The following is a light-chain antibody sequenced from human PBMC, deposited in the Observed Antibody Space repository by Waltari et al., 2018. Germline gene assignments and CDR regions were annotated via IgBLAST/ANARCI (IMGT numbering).Light chain of an antibody. V-gene: IGLV1-40*01. J-gene: IGLJ3*02. CDR2: GTS. Sequence: QSVLTPPPSVSGAPGQRVPISCSGSSSNIGARSDVPWYQQLPGTAPKLLIYGTSIRPSGVPDRFSGSKSGTSASLAITGLQAEDEADYYCQSYDSSLTGSVFGGGTKLTVL. CDR1: SSNIGARSD. CDR3: QSYDSSLTGSV.